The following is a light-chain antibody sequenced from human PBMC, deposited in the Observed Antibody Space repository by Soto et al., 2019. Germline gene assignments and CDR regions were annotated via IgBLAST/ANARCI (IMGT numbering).Light chain of an antibody. CDR2: RAS. V-gene: IGKV1-5*03. CDR1: QSMSSW. J-gene: IGKJ2*01. Sequence: DIQMTQSPSTLSASVGDRVTITCRASQSMSSWLAWYQQRPGKAPKLLIYRASILQSGVPSRFSGSGSGTEFTLTINSLQPDDFATYYCQYYYRYSYTFGQGTKLEIK. CDR3: QYYYRYSYT.